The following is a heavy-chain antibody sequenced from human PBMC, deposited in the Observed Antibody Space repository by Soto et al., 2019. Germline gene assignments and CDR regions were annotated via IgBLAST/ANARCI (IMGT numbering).Heavy chain of an antibody. J-gene: IGHJ4*02. Sequence: SETLFLTCAVYGGAFSGYYWTWIRQPPGAGLEWIGEINHSGSTNYNPSLKSRVTISVDTSKNQFSLELTSVTAADTAVYYCARDKITGLFDYWGQGTLVTVSS. CDR3: ARDKITGLFDY. V-gene: IGHV4-34*01. CDR1: GGAFSGYY. CDR2: INHSGST. D-gene: IGHD2-8*02.